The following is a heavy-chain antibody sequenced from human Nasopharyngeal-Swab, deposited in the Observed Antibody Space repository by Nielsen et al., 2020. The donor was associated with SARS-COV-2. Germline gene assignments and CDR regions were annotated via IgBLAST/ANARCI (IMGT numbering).Heavy chain of an antibody. CDR3: ATAPYLRGLDV. Sequence: GGSLRLPWAASGLTFNSYAMSWVGQAPGKGLEWVSIISGSGDTTYYADSVKDRFTISRDNSKNTLYLQTNSLRVEATAVYYSATAPYLRGLDVWGQGTTVTVSS. D-gene: IGHD2-21*01. V-gene: IGHV3-23*01. CDR1: GLTFNSYA. CDR2: ISGSGDTT. J-gene: IGHJ6*02.